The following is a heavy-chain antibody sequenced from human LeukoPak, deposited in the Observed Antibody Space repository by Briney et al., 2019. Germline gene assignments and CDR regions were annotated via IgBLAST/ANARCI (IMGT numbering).Heavy chain of an antibody. CDR1: GYTLSDLS. J-gene: IGHJ4*02. CDR2: FDPGDGET. CDR3: AAGGVYDLFDY. Sequence: ASVKVSCKVTGYTLSDLSMHWVRQAPGKGLEWMGGFDPGDGETIYTQKFQGRVTMTEDTSTDTAYMELSSLRSEDTAVYYCAAGGVYDLFDYWGQGTLVTVSS. V-gene: IGHV1-24*01. D-gene: IGHD5/OR15-5a*01.